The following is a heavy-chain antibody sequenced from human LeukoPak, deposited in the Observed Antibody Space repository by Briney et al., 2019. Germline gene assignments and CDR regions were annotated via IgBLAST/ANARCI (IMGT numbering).Heavy chain of an antibody. Sequence: GGSLRLSCAASGCTFSSYAMPWVRQAPGKGLEYVSASSSNGGSTYYANSVKGRFTISRDNSKNTLYLQMNSLRSDDTAVYYCARGFPPRIYYDSNGYYSYYFDYWGQGTLVTVSS. J-gene: IGHJ4*02. D-gene: IGHD3-22*01. CDR2: SSSNGGST. CDR1: GCTFSSYA. V-gene: IGHV3-64*01. CDR3: ARGFPPRIYYDSNGYYSYYFDY.